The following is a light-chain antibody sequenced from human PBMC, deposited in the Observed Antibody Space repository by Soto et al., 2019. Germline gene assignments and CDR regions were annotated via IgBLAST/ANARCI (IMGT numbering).Light chain of an antibody. CDR2: EGT. CDR1: NSYDL. V-gene: IGLV2-23*01. Sequence: QSAQTQPASVSGSPGQSITISCTGTNSYDLVSWYQQHPGQAPKLVIFEGTKRPSGVSSRFSGSKSGNMASLTISGLQADDEADYYCCSYAGYNTWVFGGGTKLTVL. J-gene: IGLJ3*02. CDR3: CSYAGYNTWV.